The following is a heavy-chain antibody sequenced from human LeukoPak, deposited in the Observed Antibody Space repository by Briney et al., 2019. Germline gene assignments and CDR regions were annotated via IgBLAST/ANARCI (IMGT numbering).Heavy chain of an antibody. CDR1: GLTFSPYW. Sequence: GGSLRLSCAASGLTFSPYWMSWVRQAPGKGLEWVANIKEDGSEKYYVDSVKGRFTISRDNAKNSLYLEMTSLRAEDTAVYYCARDSPYGDYDAFDIWGQGTMVTVSS. V-gene: IGHV3-7*01. J-gene: IGHJ3*02. D-gene: IGHD4-17*01. CDR3: ARDSPYGDYDAFDI. CDR2: IKEDGSEK.